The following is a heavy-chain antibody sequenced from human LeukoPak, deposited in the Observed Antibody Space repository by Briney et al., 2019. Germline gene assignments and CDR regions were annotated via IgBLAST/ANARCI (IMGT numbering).Heavy chain of an antibody. J-gene: IGHJ6*02. CDR3: ARRIAGYYGMDV. V-gene: IGHV3-23*01. Sequence: GSLRLSCAASGFTFSSYAMSWVRQAPGKGLEWVSAISGSGGSTYYADSVKGRFTISRDNSKNTLYLQMNSLRTEDTAVYYCARRIAGYYGMDVWGQGTTVTVSS. CDR2: ISGSGGST. CDR1: GFTFSSYA. D-gene: IGHD1-20*01.